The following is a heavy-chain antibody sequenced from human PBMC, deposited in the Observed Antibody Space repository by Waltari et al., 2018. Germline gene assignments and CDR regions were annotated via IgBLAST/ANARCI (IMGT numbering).Heavy chain of an antibody. D-gene: IGHD1-7*01. J-gene: IGHJ6*02. Sequence: QVQLVQSGAEVKKPGASVKVSCKASGYTFTSYYMHWVRQAPGQGLEWMGIINPSGGSTSYAQKVKGRVHMTRDTSTSTVYMELSSLRSEDTAVYYCARYLAWNYETYGMDVWGQGTTVTVSS. CDR2: INPSGGST. CDR1: GYTFTSYY. CDR3: ARYLAWNYETYGMDV. V-gene: IGHV1-46*01.